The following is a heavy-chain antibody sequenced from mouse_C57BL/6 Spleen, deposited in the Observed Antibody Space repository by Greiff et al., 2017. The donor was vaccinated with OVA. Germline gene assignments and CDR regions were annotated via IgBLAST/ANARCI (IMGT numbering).Heavy chain of an antibody. D-gene: IGHD1-1*01. J-gene: IGHJ1*03. CDR3: ARSDYGSMDFEV. CDR1: GYAFSSSW. Sequence: VQLQQSGPELVKPGASVKISCKASGYAFSSSWMNRVKQRPGKGLEWIGRIYPGDGDTNYNGKFKGKATLTADKSSSTAYMQLSSLTSEDSAVYFCARSDYGSMDFEVWGTGTTVTVSS. CDR2: IYPGDGDT. V-gene: IGHV1-82*01.